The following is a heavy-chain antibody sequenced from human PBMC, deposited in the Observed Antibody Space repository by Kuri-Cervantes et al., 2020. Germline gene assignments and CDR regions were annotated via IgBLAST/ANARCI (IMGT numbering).Heavy chain of an antibody. CDR1: GGTFSRYG. CDR2: IIPVFGTA. V-gene: IGHV1-69*13. D-gene: IGHD6-19*01. CDR3: ARKDGAVAGTGGGFDY. Sequence: SVKVSCKASGGTFSRYGINWVRQAPGQGLEWMGGIIPVFGTANYAQKFQDRVTITADESTSTGYMELSSLTSEDTAVYYCARKDGAVAGTGGGFDYWGQGTLVTVSS. J-gene: IGHJ4*02.